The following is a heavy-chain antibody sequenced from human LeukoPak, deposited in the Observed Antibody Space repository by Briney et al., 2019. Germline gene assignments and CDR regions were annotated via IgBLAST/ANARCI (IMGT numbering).Heavy chain of an antibody. CDR3: AKEGKTRNWNYSQAKPVY. V-gene: IGHV3-23*01. CDR2: ISVSGGST. J-gene: IGHJ4*02. Sequence: PGGSLRLSCAASGFTFSSYGMSWVRQAPGKGLEWVSAISVSGGSTYYADSVKGRFTISRDNSKNTLYLQMNSLRAEDTAVYYCAKEGKTRNWNYSQAKPVYWGQGTLVTVSS. D-gene: IGHD1-7*01. CDR1: GFTFSSYG.